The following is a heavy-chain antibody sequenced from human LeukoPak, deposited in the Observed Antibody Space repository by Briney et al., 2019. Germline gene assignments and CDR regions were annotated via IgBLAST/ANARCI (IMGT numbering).Heavy chain of an antibody. CDR3: ARCGTPNNYYGYGVDV. J-gene: IGHJ6*02. D-gene: IGHD1-26*01. Sequence: GGSLRLSCAASGFTFSTYAMAWVRQAPGKGLEWVAAITGPGSTTHYAESVKGRFTISRDNSKDTLFLQMSSLRVEDTAVYYCARCGTPNNYYGYGVDVWGQGTTVIVSS. CDR2: ITGPGSTT. V-gene: IGHV3-23*01. CDR1: GFTFSTYA.